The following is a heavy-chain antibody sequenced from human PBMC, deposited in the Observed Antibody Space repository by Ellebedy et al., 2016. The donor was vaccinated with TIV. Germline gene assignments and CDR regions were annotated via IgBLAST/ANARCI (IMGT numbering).Heavy chain of an antibody. D-gene: IGHD3-10*01. CDR3: AKDRGARQYYYYGMDV. CDR1: GFTFSSYG. Sequence: PGGSLRLSCAASGFTFSSYGMHWVRQAPGKGLEWVAVISYDGSNKYYADSVKGRFTISRDNSKNTLYLQMNSLRAEDTAVYYCAKDRGARQYYYYGMDVWGQGTTVTVFS. J-gene: IGHJ6*02. CDR2: ISYDGSNK. V-gene: IGHV3-30*18.